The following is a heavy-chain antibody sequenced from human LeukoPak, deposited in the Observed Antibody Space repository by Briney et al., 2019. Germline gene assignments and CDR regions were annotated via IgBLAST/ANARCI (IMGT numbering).Heavy chain of an antibody. V-gene: IGHV3-33*01. CDR1: GFTFSSYG. Sequence: GGSLRLSCAASGFTFSSYGMHWVRQAPGKGLEWVADIWYDGSNKYYADSVKGRFTISRDNSKNTLYLQMNSLRAEDTAVHYCARDGEGEYQLLSGWFDPWGQGTLVTVSS. CDR2: IWYDGSNK. J-gene: IGHJ5*02. CDR3: ARDGEGEYQLLSGWFDP. D-gene: IGHD2-2*01.